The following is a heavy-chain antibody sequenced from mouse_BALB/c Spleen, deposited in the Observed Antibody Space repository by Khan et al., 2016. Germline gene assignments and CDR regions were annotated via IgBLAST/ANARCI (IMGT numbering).Heavy chain of an antibody. CDR1: GFTFSGFW. CDR2: INSDGSAI. D-gene: IGHD1-1*01. Sequence: EVQLVETGGGLVQPGESRGLSCEGSGFTFSGFWMSWVRQTPGKTLEWIGDINSDGSAINYAPSIKDRFTIFRDNDKNTLYLQMTNVRSEDTATYSCMRYYYGFDYWGQGTTLTVSS. V-gene: IGHV11-2*02. CDR3: MRYYYGFDY. J-gene: IGHJ2*01.